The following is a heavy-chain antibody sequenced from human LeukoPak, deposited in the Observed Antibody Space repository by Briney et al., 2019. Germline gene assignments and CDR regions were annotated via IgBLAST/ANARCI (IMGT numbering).Heavy chain of an antibody. CDR2: ISGSSGYI. Sequence: PGGSLRLSCAASGFTFSGYSMNWVRQAPGKGLEWVSSISGSSGYIYYADSVKGRFTISRDNAKNSLYLQMNSLRAEDTAVYYCAREGRRDGYNYHAFDIWGQGTMVTVSS. J-gene: IGHJ3*02. D-gene: IGHD5-24*01. CDR3: AREGRRDGYNYHAFDI. CDR1: GFTFSGYS. V-gene: IGHV3-21*01.